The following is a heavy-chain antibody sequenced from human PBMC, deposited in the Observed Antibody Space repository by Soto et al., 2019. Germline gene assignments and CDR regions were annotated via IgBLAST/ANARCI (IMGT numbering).Heavy chain of an antibody. Sequence: GGSLRLSCAASGFTFSTYGMHWVRQAPGKGLEWVAVIWYDGSKIYYADSVKGRFTISRDNSKSTLYLQMNSLRAEDTAVYYCARPLEQHQLGFGMDVWGQGSPVTVSS. D-gene: IGHD6-13*01. V-gene: IGHV3-33*01. CDR1: GFTFSTYG. CDR3: ARPLEQHQLGFGMDV. CDR2: IWYDGSKI. J-gene: IGHJ6*01.